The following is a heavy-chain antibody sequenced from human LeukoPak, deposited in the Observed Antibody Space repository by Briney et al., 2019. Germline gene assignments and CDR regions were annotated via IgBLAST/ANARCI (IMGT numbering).Heavy chain of an antibody. CDR2: IYYSGST. CDR1: GGSISSSSYY. J-gene: IGHJ5*02. V-gene: IGHV4-39*07. D-gene: IGHD6-13*01. CDR3: ARDLTYYSSSGYDH. Sequence: PSETLSLTCTVSGGSISSSSYYWGWIRQPPGKGLEWIGSIYYSGSTYYNPSLKSRVTISVDTSKNQFSPKLSSVAAADTAVYYCARDLTYYSSSGYDHWGQGTLVTVSS.